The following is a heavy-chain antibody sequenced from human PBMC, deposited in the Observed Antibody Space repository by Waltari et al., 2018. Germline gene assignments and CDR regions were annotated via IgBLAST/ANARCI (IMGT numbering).Heavy chain of an antibody. D-gene: IGHD2-21*01. CDR2: IKQDGSEK. Sequence: EVQLVESGGGLVQPGGSLRLSCAASGFTFSSYWMSWVRQAPGKGLEWVANIKQDGSEKYYVDSVKGRFTISRDNAKNSLYLQMNSLRAEDTAVYYCARGLFRAIRFFDYWGQGTLVTVSS. J-gene: IGHJ4*02. V-gene: IGHV3-7*01. CDR1: GFTFSSYW. CDR3: ARGLFRAIRFFDY.